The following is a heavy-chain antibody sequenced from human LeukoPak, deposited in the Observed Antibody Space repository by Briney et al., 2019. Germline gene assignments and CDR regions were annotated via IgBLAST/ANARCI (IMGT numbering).Heavy chain of an antibody. CDR3: ARLGHYYDSSTLGYRGAFDI. CDR2: TYYSGIT. Sequence: SETLSLTCAVSGVSIRSYYWTWIRQAAGKVLEWIGNTYYSGITNYNPSLKSRVTMSVDTSKNQFSLKLSSVTAADTAVYYCARLGHYYDSSTLGYRGAFDIWGQGTMVTVSS. J-gene: IGHJ3*02. D-gene: IGHD3-22*01. CDR1: GVSIRSYY. V-gene: IGHV4-59*08.